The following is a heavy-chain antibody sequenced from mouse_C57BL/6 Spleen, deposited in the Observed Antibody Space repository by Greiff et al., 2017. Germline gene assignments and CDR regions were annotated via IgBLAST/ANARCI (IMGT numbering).Heavy chain of an antibody. CDR1: GYTFTDHT. CDR2: IYPRDGST. CDR3: ARGGGYDLYAMDY. D-gene: IGHD2-2*01. J-gene: IGHJ4*01. Sequence: VQLVESDAELVKPGASVKISCKVSGYTFTDHTIHWMKQRPEQGLEWIGYIYPRDGSTKYNEKFKGKATLTADKSSSTAYMQLNSLTSEDSAVYFCARGGGYDLYAMDYWGQGTSVTVSS. V-gene: IGHV1-78*01.